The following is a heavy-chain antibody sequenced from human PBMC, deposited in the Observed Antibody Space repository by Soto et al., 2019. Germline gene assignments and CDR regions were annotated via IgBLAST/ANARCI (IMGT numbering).Heavy chain of an antibody. D-gene: IGHD2-15*01. V-gene: IGHV4-30-2*01. Sequence: SETLSLTCAVSGGSISSGGYSWSWIRQPPGKGLEWIGYIYHSGSTYYNPSLKSRVTISLDRSKNQFSLKLSSVTAADTAVYYCARFCGGGSCNWFDPWGQGTLVTVSS. CDR3: ARFCGGGSCNWFDP. CDR2: IYHSGST. J-gene: IGHJ5*02. CDR1: GGSISSGGYS.